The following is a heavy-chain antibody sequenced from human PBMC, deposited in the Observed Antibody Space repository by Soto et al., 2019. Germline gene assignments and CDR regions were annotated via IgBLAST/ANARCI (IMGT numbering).Heavy chain of an antibody. CDR3: ARESRSSGPNSDFDY. J-gene: IGHJ4*02. D-gene: IGHD3-22*01. CDR1: GYTFSNFW. Sequence: GESLKISCQSSGYTFSNFWIGWVRQMPGKGLEWMGIIYPGDYDTRYSPSFQGQVTISADKSISTAYLQWSSLKASDTAMYYCARESRSSGPNSDFDYWGQGTLVTVSS. V-gene: IGHV5-51*01. CDR2: IYPGDYDT.